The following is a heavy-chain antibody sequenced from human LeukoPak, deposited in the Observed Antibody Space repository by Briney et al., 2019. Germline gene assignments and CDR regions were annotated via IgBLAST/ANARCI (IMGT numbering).Heavy chain of an antibody. CDR3: ARKAQYNGHYPLDY. Sequence: GGSLRLSCAASGFTFTSYSMSWIRQAPGKGLEWVSGTSDRGDYTYYADSVKGRFTISRDSSKNTLFLQMNSLRAEDTALYFCARKAQYNGHYPLDYWGQGTLVTVSS. J-gene: IGHJ4*02. V-gene: IGHV3-23*01. D-gene: IGHD1-7*01. CDR1: GFTFTSYS. CDR2: TSDRGDYT.